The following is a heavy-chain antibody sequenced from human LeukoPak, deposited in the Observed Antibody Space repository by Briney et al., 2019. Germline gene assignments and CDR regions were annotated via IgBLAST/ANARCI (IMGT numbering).Heavy chain of an antibody. CDR3: ARGGIAAAGFEYFQH. Sequence: SVKVSCKASGGTFSSYAISWVRQAPGQGLEWMGGIIPIFGTANYAQKFQGRVTITADESTSTAYMEPSSLRSEDTAVYYCARGGIAAAGFEYFQHWGQGTLVTVSS. V-gene: IGHV1-69*13. CDR2: IIPIFGTA. J-gene: IGHJ1*01. D-gene: IGHD6-13*01. CDR1: GGTFSSYA.